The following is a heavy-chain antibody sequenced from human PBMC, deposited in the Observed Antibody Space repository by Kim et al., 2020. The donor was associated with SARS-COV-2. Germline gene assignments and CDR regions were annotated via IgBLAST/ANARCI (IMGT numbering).Heavy chain of an antibody. D-gene: IGHD6-19*01. Sequence: GGSLRLSCAASGFTFSSYGMHWVRQAPGKGLEWVAVIWYDGSNKYYADSVKGRFTISRDNSKNTLYLQMNSLRAEDTAVYYCARDYGSLAVAGTPDYWGQGTLVTVSS. V-gene: IGHV3-33*01. CDR2: IWYDGSNK. CDR1: GFTFSSYG. CDR3: ARDYGSLAVAGTPDY. J-gene: IGHJ4*02.